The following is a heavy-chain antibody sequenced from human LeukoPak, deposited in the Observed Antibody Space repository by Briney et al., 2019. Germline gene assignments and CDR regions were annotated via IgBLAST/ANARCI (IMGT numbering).Heavy chain of an antibody. CDR1: GFTFSSYS. J-gene: IGHJ5*02. Sequence: PGGSLRLSCAASGFTFSSYSMNWVRQAPGKGLEWVSSISSSSSYIYYADSVKGRFTISRDNAKNSLYLQMNSLRAEDTAVYYCARDVLGRGVIISWFDPWGQGTLVTVSS. V-gene: IGHV3-21*01. CDR3: ARDVLGRGVIISWFDP. CDR2: ISSSSSYI. D-gene: IGHD3-10*01.